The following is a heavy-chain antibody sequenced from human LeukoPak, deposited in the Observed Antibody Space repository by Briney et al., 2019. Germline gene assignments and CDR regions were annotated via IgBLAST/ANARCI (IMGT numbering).Heavy chain of an antibody. D-gene: IGHD1-26*01. CDR3: ARFPLNLIVGAPQKAFDI. Sequence: GGSLRLSCAASGFTVSSNYMSWVRQAPGKGLEWVSVIYSGGSTYYADSVKGRFTISRDNSKNTLYLQMNSLRAEDTAVYYCARFPLNLIVGAPQKAFDIWGQGTMATVSS. V-gene: IGHV3-53*01. CDR1: GFTVSSNY. CDR2: IYSGGST. J-gene: IGHJ3*02.